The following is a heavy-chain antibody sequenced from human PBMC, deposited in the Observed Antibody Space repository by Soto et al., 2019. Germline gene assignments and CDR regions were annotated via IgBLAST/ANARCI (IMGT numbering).Heavy chain of an antibody. Sequence: SDTRYRTWTVSGGSISSGGYYGSWIRQHPGKGLEWIGYIYYSGSTYYNPSLKSRVTISVDTSKNQFSLKLSSVTAADTAVYYCAFLTNYGSGSSPFDYWGQGTLVTVSS. V-gene: IGHV4-31*02. J-gene: IGHJ4*02. CDR2: IYYSGST. CDR1: GGSISSGGYY. D-gene: IGHD3-10*01. CDR3: AFLTNYGSGSSPFDY.